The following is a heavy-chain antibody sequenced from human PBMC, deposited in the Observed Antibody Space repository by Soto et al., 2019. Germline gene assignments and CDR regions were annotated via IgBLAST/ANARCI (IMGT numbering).Heavy chain of an antibody. CDR2: IFSSGSA. V-gene: IGHV4-59*01. J-gene: IGHJ4*02. Sequence: SETLSLTCTVSGDSISTYYWSFIRQPPGKGLEWLGNIFSSGSANYNPSLKSRVTISVDTPKNQCPLKLKSVAAADTAVYYCARGPTYSGSPKLDDWGPGTRVTVSS. D-gene: IGHD1-26*01. CDR1: GDSISTYY. CDR3: ARGPTYSGSPKLDD.